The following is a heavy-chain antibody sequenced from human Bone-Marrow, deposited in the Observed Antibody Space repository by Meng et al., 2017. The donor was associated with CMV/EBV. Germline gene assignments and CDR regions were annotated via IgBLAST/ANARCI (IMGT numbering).Heavy chain of an antibody. Sequence: ASVKVSCKASGYTFTSYDINWVRQATGQGLEWMGWMNPNSGNTGYAQKFQGRVTMTRNTSISTAYMELNRLRSDDTAVYYCARDRGSSYYSVYGMDVWGQGTTVTVSS. CDR3: ARDRGSSYYSVYGMDV. J-gene: IGHJ6*02. CDR2: MNPNSGNT. D-gene: IGHD2-15*01. V-gene: IGHV1-8*01. CDR1: GYTFTSYD.